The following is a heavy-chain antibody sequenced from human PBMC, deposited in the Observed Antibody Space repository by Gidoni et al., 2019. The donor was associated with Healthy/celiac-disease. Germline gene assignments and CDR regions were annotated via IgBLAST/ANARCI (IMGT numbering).Heavy chain of an antibody. CDR2: IYTSGST. D-gene: IGHD2-2*01. V-gene: IGHV4-4*07. CDR3: AREVVVPAANFFDY. Sequence: QVQLQESGPGLVKPSETLSLTCTVPGGSISSHYWSWIRQPAGKGLEWIGRIYTSGSTNYNPSLESRVTMSVDTSKNQCSLKLSSVTAADTAVYYCAREVVVPAANFFDYWGQGTLVTVSS. CDR1: GGSISSHY. J-gene: IGHJ4*02.